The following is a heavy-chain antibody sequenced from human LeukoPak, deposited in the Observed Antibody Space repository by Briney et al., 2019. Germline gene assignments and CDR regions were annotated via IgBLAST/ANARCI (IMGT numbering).Heavy chain of an antibody. J-gene: IGHJ4*02. V-gene: IGHV3-48*03. CDR3: ATGASSKSYYDILTGYRSFDY. CDR1: GFTFSSYE. D-gene: IGHD3-9*01. CDR2: ISSSGSTI. Sequence: GGSLRLSCAASGFTFSSYEMNWVRQAPGKGLEWVSYISSSGSTIYYADSVKGRFTISRDNAKNSLYLQMNSLRAEDMAVYYCATGASSKSYYDILTGYRSFDYWGQGTLVTVSS.